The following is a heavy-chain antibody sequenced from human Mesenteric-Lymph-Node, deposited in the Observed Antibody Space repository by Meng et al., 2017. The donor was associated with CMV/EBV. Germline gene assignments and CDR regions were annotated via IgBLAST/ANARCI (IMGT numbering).Heavy chain of an antibody. D-gene: IGHD6-19*01. V-gene: IGHV6-1*01. Sequence: SETLSLTCAFSGDSVSSNSAAWNWIRQSPSRGLEWLGRTYYRSKWYNDYAVSVKSRITINPDTSKNQFSLQLNSVTPEDTAVYYCARDPRIAVAGTGYYYYGMDVWGQGTTVTVSS. CDR1: GDSVSSNSAA. CDR3: ARDPRIAVAGTGYYYYGMDV. CDR2: TYYRSKWYN. J-gene: IGHJ6*02.